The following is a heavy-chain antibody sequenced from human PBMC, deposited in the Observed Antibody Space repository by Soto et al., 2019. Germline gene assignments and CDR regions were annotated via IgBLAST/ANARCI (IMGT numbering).Heavy chain of an antibody. Sequence: QVRLVESGGGMVQPGRSLRLSCAASGFTFNTYGIHWARQAPGKGLEWVGVISYDGVNKYYADSVKGRFTISRDNSKNTVYLQMNNLRAEDTAVYYCAKDYTPLSSDWYSYFDSWGQGTLVTVSS. CDR3: AKDYTPLSSDWYSYFDS. CDR1: GFTFNTYG. CDR2: ISYDGVNK. V-gene: IGHV3-30*18. J-gene: IGHJ4*02. D-gene: IGHD6-19*01.